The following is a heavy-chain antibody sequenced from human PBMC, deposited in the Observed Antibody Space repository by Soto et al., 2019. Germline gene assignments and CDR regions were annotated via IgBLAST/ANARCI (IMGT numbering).Heavy chain of an antibody. CDR3: AANLGYCSGGSCPHIDY. CDR2: IIPIFGTA. D-gene: IGHD2-15*01. V-gene: IGHV1-69*13. CDR1: GGTFSSYA. Sequence: SVKVSCKASGGTFSSYAISWVRQAPGQGLEWMGGIIPIFGTANYAQKFQGRVTITADESTSTAYMELSSLRSEDTAVYYCAANLGYCSGGSCPHIDYWGQGTLVTVSS. J-gene: IGHJ4*02.